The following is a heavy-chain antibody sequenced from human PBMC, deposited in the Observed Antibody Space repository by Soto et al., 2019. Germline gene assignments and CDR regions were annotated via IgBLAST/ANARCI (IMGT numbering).Heavy chain of an antibody. CDR2: VYYSWTT. V-gene: IGHV4-61*01. D-gene: IGHD6-19*01. Sequence: SETLSLTCSVSGGSVSNKTYYWSWIRQPPGKRLEWIGYVYYSWTTNYNPSLKSRVTISVDLSKNQFSLKLSSVTAADTAVYYCARQLSGWYAHGDAFDIWGQGTMVTVSS. J-gene: IGHJ3*02. CDR1: GGSVSNKTYY. CDR3: ARQLSGWYAHGDAFDI.